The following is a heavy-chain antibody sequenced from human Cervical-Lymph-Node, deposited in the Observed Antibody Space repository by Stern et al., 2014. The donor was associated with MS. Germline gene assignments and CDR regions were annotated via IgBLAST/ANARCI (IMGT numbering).Heavy chain of an antibody. CDR2: TYYRSKWFN. J-gene: IGHJ4*02. D-gene: IGHD1-26*01. Sequence: QVQLQQSGPGLVKPSQTLSLTCGISGDSVSSNSAAWNWIRQSPSRGLEWLGRTYYRSKWFNEYVVSVKSRIAINPDTSKNQFSLQLNSVTAEDTAVYYCARGPVRIVGGGFDNWGQGTLVTVSS. CDR1: GDSVSSNSAA. CDR3: ARGPVRIVGGGFDN. V-gene: IGHV6-1*01.